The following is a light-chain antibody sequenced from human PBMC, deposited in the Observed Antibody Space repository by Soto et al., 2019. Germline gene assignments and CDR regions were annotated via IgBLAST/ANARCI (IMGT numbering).Light chain of an antibody. J-gene: IGLJ7*01. V-gene: IGLV1-40*01. CDR2: GNN. Sequence: QSVLTQPPSVSGTPGQRVSISCTGTSSNLGAGYDVHWYQQLPGAAPRLLIFGNNVRPSGVPDRFSGSKSGTSASLAITGLQAEDEAIYHCQSYDGSLATSIFGAGTQLTVL. CDR3: QSYDGSLATSI. CDR1: SSNLGAGYD.